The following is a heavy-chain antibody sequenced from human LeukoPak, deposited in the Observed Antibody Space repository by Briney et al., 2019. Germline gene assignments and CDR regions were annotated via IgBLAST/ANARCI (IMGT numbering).Heavy chain of an antibody. D-gene: IGHD1-26*01. V-gene: IGHV3-23*01. CDR3: ARQSGTYSSDY. J-gene: IGHJ4*02. Sequence: GGSLRLSCAASGFTFSSYAMSWVRQAPGKGLKWVSVISGSGGSTYYADSVKGRFTISRDNSKNTLYLQMNSLGAEDTAVYYCARQSGTYSSDYWGQGTLVTVSS. CDR1: GFTFSSYA. CDR2: ISGSGGST.